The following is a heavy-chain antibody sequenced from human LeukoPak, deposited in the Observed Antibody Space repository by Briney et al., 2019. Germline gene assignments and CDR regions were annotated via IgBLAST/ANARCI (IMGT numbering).Heavy chain of an antibody. V-gene: IGHV3-64D*06. J-gene: IGHJ4*02. CDR3: VRDGDAYNFDF. Sequence: QPGGSLRLSCSASGFTFSLYAMHWVRQAPGKGLEYVSAINSDGSYIYYADSVKGRFTISRDNARSTLNLHMISLRAEDTAVYFCVRDGDAYNFDFWGQGVLVTVSS. D-gene: IGHD5-24*01. CDR2: INSDGSYI. CDR1: GFTFSLYA.